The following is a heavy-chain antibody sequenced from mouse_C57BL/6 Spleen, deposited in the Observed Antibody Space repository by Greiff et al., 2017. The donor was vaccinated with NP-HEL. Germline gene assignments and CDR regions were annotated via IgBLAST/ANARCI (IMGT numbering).Heavy chain of an antibody. J-gene: IGHJ4*01. CDR3: APLTVVARYYAMDY. CDR2: IDPANGNT. Sequence: EVQLQQSVAELVRPGASVKLSCTASGFNIKNTYMHWVKQRPEQGLEWIGRIDPANGNTKYAPKFQGKATITADTSSNTAYLQLSSLTSEDPAIYYFAPLTVVARYYAMDYWGQGTSVTVSS. D-gene: IGHD1-1*01. CDR1: GFNIKNTY. V-gene: IGHV14-3*01.